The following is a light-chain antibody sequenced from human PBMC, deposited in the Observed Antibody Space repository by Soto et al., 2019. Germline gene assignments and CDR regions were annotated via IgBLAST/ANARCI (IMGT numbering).Light chain of an antibody. CDR1: QSVSSD. V-gene: IGKV3-15*01. J-gene: IGKJ2*01. CDR2: GAS. Sequence: EIVMTQSPATLSVSPGARATLSCRASQSVSSDLAWYQQKPGQAPRLLIYGASTRATGIPDRFSGSGSGTDFTLTISSLQFEDFAVYYCEQDKNWYTFGQGTKLEI. CDR3: EQDKNWYT.